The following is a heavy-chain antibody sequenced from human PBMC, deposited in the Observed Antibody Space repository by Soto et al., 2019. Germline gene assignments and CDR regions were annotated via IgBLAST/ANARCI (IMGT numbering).Heavy chain of an antibody. V-gene: IGHV3-13*01. Sequence: GGSLRLSCAASGFTFSSYDMHWVRQATGKGLEWVSAIGTAGDTYYPGSVKGRFTISRENAKNSLYLQMNSLRARDTAVYYCERDRYSSSWYGGYYYYYGMDVWGQGTTVTVSS. CDR3: ERDRYSSSWYGGYYYYYGMDV. CDR1: GFTFSSYD. D-gene: IGHD6-13*01. CDR2: IGTAGDT. J-gene: IGHJ6*02.